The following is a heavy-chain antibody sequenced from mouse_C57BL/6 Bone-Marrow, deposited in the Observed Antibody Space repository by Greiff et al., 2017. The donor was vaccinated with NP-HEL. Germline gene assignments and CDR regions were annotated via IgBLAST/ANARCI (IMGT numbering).Heavy chain of an antibody. D-gene: IGHD3-1*01. CDR1: GFTFSDYY. Sequence: EVKLMESEGGLVQPGSSMKLSCTASGFTFSDYYMAWVRQVQEKGLEWVANINYDGSSTYYQDFLKSRFIITRDNAKNILYLHMSSLKSDYTATYYCARHTGAWFAYWGQGTLVTVSA. CDR2: INYDGSST. CDR3: ARHTGAWFAY. J-gene: IGHJ3*01. V-gene: IGHV5-16*01.